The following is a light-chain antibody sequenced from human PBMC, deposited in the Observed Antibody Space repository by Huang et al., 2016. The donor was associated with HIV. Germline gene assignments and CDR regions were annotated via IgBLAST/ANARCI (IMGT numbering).Light chain of an antibody. V-gene: IGKV3-11*01. CDR1: QSVSNH. J-gene: IGKJ3*01. Sequence: EIVLTQSPGTLSLSPGERVTLSCRASQSVSNHLAWYQQKPGQAPRLGIYDASNRATGIPARFSGSGSGTDFTRTISSLEPEDFAVYFCQQRSNWPFGPGTTVDIK. CDR3: QQRSNWP. CDR2: DAS.